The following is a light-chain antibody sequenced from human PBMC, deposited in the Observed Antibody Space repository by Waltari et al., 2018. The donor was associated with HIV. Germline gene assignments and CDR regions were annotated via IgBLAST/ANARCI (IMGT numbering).Light chain of an antibody. Sequence: HSVLTQAPSASGTLGQRVTISCSGSISNIGTNSVSWFQQLPGMSPRLIIFSDSQRPSGVPDRFSASQSGTSASLAIDGLESGDEADYYCAARDDILSGSWVFGGGT. V-gene: IGLV1-44*01. CDR2: SDS. J-gene: IGLJ3*02. CDR1: ISNIGTNS. CDR3: AARDDILSGSWV.